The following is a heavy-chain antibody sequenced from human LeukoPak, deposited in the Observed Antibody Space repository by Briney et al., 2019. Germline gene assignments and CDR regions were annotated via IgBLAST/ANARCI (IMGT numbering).Heavy chain of an antibody. Sequence: GGSLRLSCAASGFTFSSYWMSWVRQAPGKGLEWVANIKKDGSEKYYVDSVKGRFTISRDNAKNSLYLQMNSLRAEDTAVYYCARDDYGDYNWFDPWGQGTLVTVSS. D-gene: IGHD4-17*01. CDR3: ARDDYGDYNWFDP. V-gene: IGHV3-7*01. CDR2: IKKDGSEK. J-gene: IGHJ5*02. CDR1: GFTFSSYW.